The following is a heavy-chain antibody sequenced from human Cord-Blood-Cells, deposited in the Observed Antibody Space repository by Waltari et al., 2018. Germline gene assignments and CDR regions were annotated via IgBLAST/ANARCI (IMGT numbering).Heavy chain of an antibody. D-gene: IGHD3-3*01. V-gene: IGHV3-9*01. CDR3: ANTIFGVVPNTFDY. CDR2: ISWNSGSI. Sequence: MHWVRQAPGKGLEWVSGISWNSGSIGYADSVKGRFTISRDNAKNSLYLQMNSLRAEDTALYYCANTIFGVVPNTFDYWGQGTLVTVSS. J-gene: IGHJ4*02.